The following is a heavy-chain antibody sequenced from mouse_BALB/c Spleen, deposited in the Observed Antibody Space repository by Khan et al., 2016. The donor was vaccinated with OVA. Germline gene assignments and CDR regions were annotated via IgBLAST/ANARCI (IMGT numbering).Heavy chain of an antibody. CDR2: ISGDSTTI. J-gene: IGHJ2*01. CDR3: ATSYFYGYYFDY. V-gene: IGHV5-17*02. D-gene: IGHD1-1*01. CDR1: GFTFSSYG. Sequence: EVELVESGGGLVQPGGSRKLSCAASGFTFSSYGVHWVCQAPERGLEWVAYISGDSTTIYYADTVKGRFTISRDNPKNTLFLQMTSLMSEDTAKYYGATSYFYGYYFDYWGPGTTLTVSS.